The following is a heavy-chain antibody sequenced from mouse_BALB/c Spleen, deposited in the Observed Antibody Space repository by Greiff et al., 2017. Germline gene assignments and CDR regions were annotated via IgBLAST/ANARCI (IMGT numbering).Heavy chain of an antibody. CDR2: IDPANGNT. J-gene: IGHJ4*01. V-gene: IGHV14-3*02. CDR3: ARSNWDVGRAMDY. Sequence: DVQLQESGAELVKPGASVKLSCTASGFNIKDTYMHWVKQRPEQGLEWIGRIDPANGNTKYDPKFQGKATITADTSSNTAYLQLSSLTSEDTAVYYCARSNWDVGRAMDYWGQGTSVTVSS. CDR1: GFNIKDTY. D-gene: IGHD4-1*01.